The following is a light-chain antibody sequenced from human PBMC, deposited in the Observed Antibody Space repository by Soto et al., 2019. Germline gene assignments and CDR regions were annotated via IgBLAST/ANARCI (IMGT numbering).Light chain of an antibody. V-gene: IGKV3-15*01. CDR1: QSVSSN. J-gene: IGKJ1*01. Sequence: EIVMTQAPATLSVSPGARATLSCRASQSVSSNLAWYQQKPGQAPRLLIYGASTRATGIPARFSGSGSGTDFTLTIRRLEPEDFAVYYCQQYDSTVWTFGQGTKVDIK. CDR3: QQYDSTVWT. CDR2: GAS.